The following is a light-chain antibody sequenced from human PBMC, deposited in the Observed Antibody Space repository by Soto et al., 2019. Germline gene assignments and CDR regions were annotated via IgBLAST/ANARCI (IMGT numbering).Light chain of an antibody. CDR1: QTISSW. Sequence: DIQMTQSPSTLSGSVGDRVTITCRASQTISSWLAWYQQKPGKAPKLLIYKASTLKSGVPSRFSGSGSGTDFTLTISSLQPEDFVTYYCQQSYSTPFTFGPGTKVDIK. J-gene: IGKJ3*01. CDR2: KAS. CDR3: QQSYSTPFT. V-gene: IGKV1-5*03.